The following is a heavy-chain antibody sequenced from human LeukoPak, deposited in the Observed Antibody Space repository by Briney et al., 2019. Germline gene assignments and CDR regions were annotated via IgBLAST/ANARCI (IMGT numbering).Heavy chain of an antibody. CDR2: ISSSSSYT. CDR1: GFTFSDYY. D-gene: IGHD1-26*01. V-gene: IGHV3-11*06. CDR3: AREKLGTGAHYYYGMDV. Sequence: GGSLRLSCAASGFTFSDYYMSWIRQAPGNALEWFSYISSSSSYTNYADSVKGRFTISRDNAKNSLYLQMNSLRAEDTAVYYCAREKLGTGAHYYYGMDVWGKGTTVTVSS. J-gene: IGHJ6*04.